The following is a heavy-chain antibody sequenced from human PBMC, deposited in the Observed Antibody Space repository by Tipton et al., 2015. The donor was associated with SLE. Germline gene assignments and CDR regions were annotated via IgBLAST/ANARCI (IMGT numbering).Heavy chain of an antibody. J-gene: IGHJ4*02. D-gene: IGHD2-2*01. CDR3: AKGSISRGDD. V-gene: IGHV3-23*01. CDR2: ISGSGDST. CDR1: GFTFHNYA. Sequence: SLRLSCTASGFTFHNYAMNWVRRAPGKGLEWVSGISGSGDSTFSGDSVKGRFTISRDNSKNMLYLQMHSLRVEDTAVYYCAKGSISRGDDWGQGTLVTVSS.